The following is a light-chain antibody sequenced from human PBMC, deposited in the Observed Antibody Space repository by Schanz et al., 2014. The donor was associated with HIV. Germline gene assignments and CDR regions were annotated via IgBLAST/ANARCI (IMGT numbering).Light chain of an antibody. J-gene: IGLJ1*01. CDR2: DVS. CDR1: SSDVGGYNY. Sequence: QSTLTQPASVSGTPGQSITISCTGSSSDVGGYNYVSWYQQHPGNAPKLMIYDVSSRPSGVSNRFSGSKSGNTASLTISGPQGDEGSDYYAPQNKNPATFVFGTGTKLTVL. CDR3: PQNKNPATFV. V-gene: IGLV2-14*03.